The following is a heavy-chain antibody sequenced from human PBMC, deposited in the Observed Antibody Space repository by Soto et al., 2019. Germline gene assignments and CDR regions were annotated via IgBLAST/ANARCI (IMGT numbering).Heavy chain of an antibody. J-gene: IGHJ4*02. Sequence: SETLSLTCTVSGDSITSFHWSWIRQPPGKGLEWIGNFHYSGSTNYDPSLKSRVTMSIDTSKNQVSLKLSSVTAADTAVYYCARLLSYSSSWYYFDNWGQGTLVTVSS. CDR3: ARLLSYSSSWYYFDN. CDR1: GDSITSFH. CDR2: FHYSGST. D-gene: IGHD6-13*01. V-gene: IGHV4-59*08.